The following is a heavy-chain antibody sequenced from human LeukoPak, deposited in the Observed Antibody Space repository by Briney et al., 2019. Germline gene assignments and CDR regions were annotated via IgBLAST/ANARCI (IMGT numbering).Heavy chain of an antibody. V-gene: IGHV3-48*03. CDR3: ARVQGRYDAFDI. Sequence: GGSLRLSCAASGFTFSSYEMNWVRQAPGKGLEWVSYISSSGSTIYYADSVKGRFTISRDNAKNSLYLQMNSLRAEDTAVYYCARVQGRYDAFDIWGQGTMVTVSP. CDR2: ISSSGSTI. J-gene: IGHJ3*02. CDR1: GFTFSSYE.